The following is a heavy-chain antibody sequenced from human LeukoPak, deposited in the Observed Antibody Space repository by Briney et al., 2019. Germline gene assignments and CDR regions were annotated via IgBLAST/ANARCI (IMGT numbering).Heavy chain of an antibody. D-gene: IGHD3-10*01. V-gene: IGHV1-18*01. CDR2: ISPYNGNT. Sequence: GASVKVSCKASGYTFTNHGISWVRQSPGQGLEWMGWISPYNGNTNYAQKFQGRVTMTTDTSTSTAYMELRSLRSDDTAVYYCARNKYGSGSYYCDYWGQGSLVTVSS. CDR3: ARNKYGSGSYYCDY. CDR1: GYTFTNHG. J-gene: IGHJ4*02.